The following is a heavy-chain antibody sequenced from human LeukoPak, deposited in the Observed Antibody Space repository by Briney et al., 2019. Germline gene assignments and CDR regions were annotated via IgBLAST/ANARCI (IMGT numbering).Heavy chain of an antibody. CDR3: AKHLDDYGDYIPSLGVQH. J-gene: IGHJ1*01. D-gene: IGHD4-17*01. CDR2: INPNSGGT. CDR1: GYTFTGYY. Sequence: GASVKVSCKASGYTFTGYYMHWVRQAPGQGLEWMGWINPNSGGTNYAQKFQGWVTMTRDTSISTAYMELSRLRSDDTAVYYCAKHLDDYGDYIPSLGVQHWGQGTLVTVSS. V-gene: IGHV1-2*04.